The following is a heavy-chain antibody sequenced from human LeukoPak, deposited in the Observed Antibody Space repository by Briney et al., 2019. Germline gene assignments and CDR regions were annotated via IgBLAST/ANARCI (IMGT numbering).Heavy chain of an antibody. V-gene: IGHV4-59*01. CDR1: GGSISSYY. CDR2: IYYSGST. CDR3: ARGWSSRAPFDY. J-gene: IGHJ4*02. Sequence: SETRSLTCTVSGGSISSYYWSWIRQPPGKGLEWIGYIYYSGSTNYNPSLKSRVTISVDTSKNQFSLKLSSVTAADTAVYYCARGWSSRAPFDYWGQGTLVTVSS. D-gene: IGHD3-3*01.